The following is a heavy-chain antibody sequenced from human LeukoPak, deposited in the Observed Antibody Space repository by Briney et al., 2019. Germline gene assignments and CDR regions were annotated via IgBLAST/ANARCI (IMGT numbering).Heavy chain of an antibody. J-gene: IGHJ4*02. CDR1: GFTFSSYA. CDR3: ARSGMAYFDY. CDR2: IYHSGST. V-gene: IGHV4-30-2*01. Sequence: LRLSCAASGFTFSSYAMSWVRQAPGKGLEWIGYIYHSGSTYYNPSLKSRVTISVDRSKNQFSLKLSSVTAADTAVYYCARSGMAYFDYWGQGTLVTVSS. D-gene: IGHD1-26*01.